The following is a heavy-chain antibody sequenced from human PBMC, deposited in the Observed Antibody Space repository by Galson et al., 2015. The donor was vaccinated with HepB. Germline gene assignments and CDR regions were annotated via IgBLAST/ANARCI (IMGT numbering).Heavy chain of an antibody. CDR1: GFTFSSYA. V-gene: IGHV3-30-3*01. Sequence: SLRLSCAASGFTFSSYAMHWVRQAPGKGLEWVAVISYDGSNKYYADSVKGRFTISRDNSKNTLYLQMNSLRAEDTAVYYCARDVSSWGQGTLVTVSS. D-gene: IGHD5/OR15-5a*01. CDR2: ISYDGSNK. CDR3: ARDVSS. J-gene: IGHJ5*02.